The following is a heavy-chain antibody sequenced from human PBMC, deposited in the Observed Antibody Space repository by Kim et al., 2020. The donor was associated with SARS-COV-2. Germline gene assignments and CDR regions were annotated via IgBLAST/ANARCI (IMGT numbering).Heavy chain of an antibody. Sequence: SETLSLTCTVSGGSISSGGYYWSWIRQHPGKGLEWIGYIYYSGSTYYNPSLKRRVTISVDTSKNQFSLKLSSVTAADTAVYYCARSPQSWVVVTHFDYWGQGTLVTVSS. V-gene: IGHV4-31*03. D-gene: IGHD3-22*01. CDR1: GGSISSGGYY. CDR3: ARSPQSWVVVTHFDY. J-gene: IGHJ4*02. CDR2: IYYSGST.